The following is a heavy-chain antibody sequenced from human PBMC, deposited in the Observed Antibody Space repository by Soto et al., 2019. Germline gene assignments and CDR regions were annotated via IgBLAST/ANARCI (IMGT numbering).Heavy chain of an antibody. J-gene: IGHJ5*02. Sequence: SVKVSCKASGGTFSSYAISWVRQAPGQGLEWMGGILPIFGTANYAQKFQGRVTITADESTSTAYMELSSLRSEDTAVYYCARGSDMAAGYRAWGQGTLVTVSS. CDR1: GGTFSSYA. V-gene: IGHV1-69*13. CDR3: ARGSDMAAGYRA. CDR2: ILPIFGTA. D-gene: IGHD6-13*01.